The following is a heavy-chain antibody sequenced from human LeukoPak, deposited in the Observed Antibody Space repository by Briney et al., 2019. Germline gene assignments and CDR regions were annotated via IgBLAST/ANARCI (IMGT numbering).Heavy chain of an antibody. V-gene: IGHV3-48*04. CDR2: ISSSGSTR. CDR3: ARGYNSPVS. J-gene: IGHJ5*02. CDR1: GFTFSSYS. Sequence: GSLRLSCAASGFTFSSYSMNWVRQAPGKGLEWVSYISSSGSTRYYADSVKGRFTISRDNAKNSLYLQMNSLRAEDTAVYYCARGYNSPVSWGQGTLVTVSS. D-gene: IGHD1-20*01.